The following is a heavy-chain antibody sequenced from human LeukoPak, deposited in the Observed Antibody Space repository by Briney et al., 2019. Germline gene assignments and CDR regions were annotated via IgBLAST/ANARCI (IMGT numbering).Heavy chain of an antibody. V-gene: IGHV3-21*01. CDR3: ATRYGSGSYPFDY. D-gene: IGHD3-10*01. CDR1: GFTFSDYN. J-gene: IGHJ4*02. Sequence: PGGSLRLSCAVSGFTFSDYNMKWVRQAPGKGLEWVSSISSTSSYIDYADSVKGRFTISRDNAKNSLYLQMNSLRAEDTAVYYCATRYGSGSYPFDYWGQGTLVTVSS. CDR2: ISSTSSYI.